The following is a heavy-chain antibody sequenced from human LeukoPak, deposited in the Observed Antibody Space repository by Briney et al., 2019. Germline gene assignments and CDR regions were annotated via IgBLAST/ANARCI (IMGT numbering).Heavy chain of an antibody. CDR3: AKEGRRRGGEWQQLRTNSYYNYMDV. Sequence: PGGSLRLSCAASGFTFSSYSMNWVRQAPGKGLEWVSSISGSGGRTDYADSVKGRFTISRDNSKNTLYLRMNSLRAEATAVYYCAKEGRRRGGEWQQLRTNSYYNYMDVWGRGTTVTISS. CDR2: ISGSGGRT. J-gene: IGHJ6*03. D-gene: IGHD6-13*01. CDR1: GFTFSSYS. V-gene: IGHV3-23*01.